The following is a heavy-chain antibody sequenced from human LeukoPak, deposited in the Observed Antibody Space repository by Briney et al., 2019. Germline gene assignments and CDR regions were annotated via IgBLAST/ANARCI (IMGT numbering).Heavy chain of an antibody. CDR1: GFTFSSYG. CDR3: AKDGVNWNEVSIGGFDI. D-gene: IGHD1-20*01. V-gene: IGHV3-30*18. J-gene: IGHJ3*02. CDR2: ISYDGSNK. Sequence: GGSLRLSCAASGFTFSSYGMHWVRQAPGKGLEWVAVISYDGSNKYYADSVKGRFTISRDNSRNTLYLQMNSLRAEDTAVYYCAKDGVNWNEVSIGGFDIWGQGTVVIVSS.